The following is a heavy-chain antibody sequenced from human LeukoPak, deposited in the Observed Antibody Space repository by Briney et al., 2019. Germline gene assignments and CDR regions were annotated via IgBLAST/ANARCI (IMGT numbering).Heavy chain of an antibody. Sequence: ASVKVSCKASGYTFTSYYMHWVRQAPGQGLEWMGIINPSGGSTSYAQKFQGRVTMTRDTSTSTVYMELSSLRSEDTAVYYCARVALGFTVTTNWYFDLWGSGTLVTVSS. CDR3: ARVALGFTVTTNWYFDL. D-gene: IGHD4-17*01. J-gene: IGHJ2*01. CDR1: GYTFTSYY. CDR2: INPSGGST. V-gene: IGHV1-46*01.